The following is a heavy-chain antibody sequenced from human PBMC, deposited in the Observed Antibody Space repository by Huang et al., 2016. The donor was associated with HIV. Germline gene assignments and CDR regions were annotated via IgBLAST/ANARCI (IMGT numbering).Heavy chain of an antibody. V-gene: IGHV3-9*01. D-gene: IGHD1-1*01. CDR1: GFTFDDFS. J-gene: IGHJ4*02. CDR2: ITGDSDRV. Sequence: EVHLVESGGGLVQPGRSLRLSCGASGFTFDDFSMHWVRKRPGKGLESVTGITGDSDRVFYAVSVKGRFTISRDNAKNSLYLQMNSLRVEDTALYYCAHLPEPSSPWTDYWGQGTLVTVSS. CDR3: AHLPEPSSPWTDY.